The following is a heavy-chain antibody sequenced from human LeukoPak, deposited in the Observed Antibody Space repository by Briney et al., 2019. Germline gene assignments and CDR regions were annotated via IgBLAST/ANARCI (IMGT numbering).Heavy chain of an antibody. CDR1: GFTFSSYW. J-gene: IGHJ5*02. CDR2: INSDGSST. Sequence: GSLRLSCAASGFTFSSYWMHWVRQAPGKGLVWVSRINSDGSSTSYADSVKGRFTISRDNAKNTLYLRMNSLRAEDTAVYYCARDLYDSSGYYYPEDNWFDPWGQGTLVTVSS. CDR3: ARDLYDSSGYYYPEDNWFDP. V-gene: IGHV3-74*01. D-gene: IGHD3-22*01.